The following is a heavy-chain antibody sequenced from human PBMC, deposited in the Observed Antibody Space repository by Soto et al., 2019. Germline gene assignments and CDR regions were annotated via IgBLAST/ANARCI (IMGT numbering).Heavy chain of an antibody. V-gene: IGHV4-39*02. J-gene: IGHJ5*02. CDR1: GGSISSRDYY. D-gene: IGHD3-10*01. Sequence: SETLSLTCSVSGGSISSRDYYWAWIRQSPGKGLEWIGSLYYNGRTYYSPSLKSRVTISVDTSRKGFSLRSRSVTAADTAIYYCARSMISESGNPRFDPWGQGTLVTVSS. CDR2: LYYNGRT. CDR3: ARSMISESGNPRFDP.